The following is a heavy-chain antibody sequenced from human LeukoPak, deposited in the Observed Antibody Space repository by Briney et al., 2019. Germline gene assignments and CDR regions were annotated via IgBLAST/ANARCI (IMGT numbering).Heavy chain of an antibody. D-gene: IGHD3-3*01. Sequence: PGGSLRLSCAASGFTFRSYGMHWVRQAPGKGLEWVTFIRYDGSDKYYVDSVKGRFTISRDNSKNTLYLQMNSLRAEDTAVYYCAKDSKRFLEWSPYYFDYWGQGTLVTVSS. V-gene: IGHV3-30*02. J-gene: IGHJ4*02. CDR1: GFTFRSYG. CDR2: IRYDGSDK. CDR3: AKDSKRFLEWSPYYFDY.